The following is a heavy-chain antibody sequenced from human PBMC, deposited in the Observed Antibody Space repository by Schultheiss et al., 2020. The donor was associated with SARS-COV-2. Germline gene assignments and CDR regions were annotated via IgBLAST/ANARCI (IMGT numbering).Heavy chain of an antibody. CDR2: ISSSSSTI. V-gene: IGHV3-48*02. J-gene: IGHJ4*02. CDR1: GFTFSDYA. Sequence: GGSLRLSCAASGFTFSDYAMNWVRQAPGKGLEWVSYISSSSSTIYYADSVKGRFTISRDNAKNSLYLQMNSLRDEDTAVYYCARHSSYGDYSTYYFDYWGQGTLVTVSS. D-gene: IGHD4-17*01. CDR3: ARHSSYGDYSTYYFDY.